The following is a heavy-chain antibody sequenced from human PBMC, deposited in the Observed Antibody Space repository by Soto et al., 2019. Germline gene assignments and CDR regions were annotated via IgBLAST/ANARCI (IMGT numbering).Heavy chain of an antibody. J-gene: IGHJ4*02. Sequence: SETLSLTCTVSGDSISSGNYYWSWIRQPPGKGLEWIGYIYYSGSTYYNPSLKSRVTISVDTSRSQFSLKLSSVTAADTAVYYCARDVSGYDFLDSWGQGTLVTVSS. CDR3: ARDVSGYDFLDS. D-gene: IGHD5-12*01. CDR1: GDSISSGNYY. V-gene: IGHV4-30-4*01. CDR2: IYYSGST.